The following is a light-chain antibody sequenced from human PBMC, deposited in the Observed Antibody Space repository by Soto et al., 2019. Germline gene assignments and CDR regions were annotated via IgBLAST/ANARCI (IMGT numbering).Light chain of an antibody. CDR1: QSISSY. V-gene: IGKV1-39*01. J-gene: IGKJ2*01. CDR3: QQSYSTQYT. CDR2: AAS. Sequence: DIQMTQSPSSLAASVGDRVTITCRASQSISSYLYWYQQKPGKPPKLLIYAASSLQSGVPSRFSGSGSGTDFTRTISSLQPEDFATYYCQQSYSTQYTFGQGTQLAIK.